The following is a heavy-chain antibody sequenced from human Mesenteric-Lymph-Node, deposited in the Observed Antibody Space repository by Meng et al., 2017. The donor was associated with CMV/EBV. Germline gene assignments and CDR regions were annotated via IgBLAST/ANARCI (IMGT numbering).Heavy chain of an antibody. D-gene: IGHD6-13*01. J-gene: IGHJ4*02. CDR1: GFTFSSYS. V-gene: IGHV3-21*01. Sequence: GGSLRLSCAASGFTFSSYSMNWVRQAPGKGLEWVSSISSSSSYIYYADSVKGRFTISRDNAKNSLYLKMNSLRAEDTAVYYCARAGAAAGYYFDYWGQGALVTVSS. CDR3: ARAGAAAGYYFDY. CDR2: ISSSSSYI.